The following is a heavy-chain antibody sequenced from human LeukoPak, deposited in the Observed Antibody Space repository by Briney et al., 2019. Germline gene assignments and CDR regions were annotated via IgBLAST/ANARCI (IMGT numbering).Heavy chain of an antibody. CDR1: GFTFSSYW. D-gene: IGHD3-3*01. J-gene: IGHJ4*02. Sequence: SGGSLRLSCAASGFTFSSYWMSWVRQAPGKGLEWVANINQDVSETNYVDSVKGRFTISRDNAKNSLYLQMNSLRAEDTAVYYCARGDFWSGYNFDYWGQGTLVTVSS. V-gene: IGHV3-7*01. CDR2: INQDVSET. CDR3: ARGDFWSGYNFDY.